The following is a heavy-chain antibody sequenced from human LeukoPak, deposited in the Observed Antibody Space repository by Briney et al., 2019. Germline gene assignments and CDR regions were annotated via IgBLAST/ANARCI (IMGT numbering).Heavy chain of an antibody. J-gene: IGHJ6*03. D-gene: IGHD1-1*01. V-gene: IGHV3-30*02. CDR3: ARAPGWNDDYYYYYMDV. CDR2: IRYDGSNK. CDR1: GFTFSTYG. Sequence: GGSLRLSCAASGFTFSTYGMHWVRQAPGKGLEWVAFIRYDGSNKYYADSVKGRFTISRDNSKNTLYLQMNSLRAEDTAVYYCARAPGWNDDYYYYYMDVWGKGTTVTISS.